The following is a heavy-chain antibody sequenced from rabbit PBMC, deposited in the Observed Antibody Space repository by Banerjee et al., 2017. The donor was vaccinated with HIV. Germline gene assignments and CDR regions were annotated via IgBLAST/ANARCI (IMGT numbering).Heavy chain of an antibody. CDR1: GIDLSSCG. V-gene: IGHV1S45*01. CDR3: ARDLAGVIGWNFNL. J-gene: IGHJ4*01. D-gene: IGHD4-1*01. CDR2: INTSSGNT. Sequence: QEQLEESGGGLVKPEGSLTLTCKASGIDLSSCGISWVRQAPGKGLEWIGCINTSSGNTVYASWAKGRFTISKTSSTTVTLQMTSLTAADTATYFCARDLAGVIGWNFNLWGPGTLVTVS.